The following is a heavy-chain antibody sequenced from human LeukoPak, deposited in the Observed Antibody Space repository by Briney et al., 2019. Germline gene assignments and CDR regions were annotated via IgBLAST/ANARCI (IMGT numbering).Heavy chain of an antibody. CDR1: GFGFSSYA. CDR2: ITSGVTT. D-gene: IGHD6-19*01. CDR3: AKDLASGWTYYYHGLDV. Sequence: GGSLGLSCEASGFGFSSYAMNWVRQAPGKGLEWVSVITSGVTTFYADSVRGRFTISRDNSKNTLYLQMNSLRAEDTAVYYCAKDLASGWTYYYHGLDVWGQGTTVTVSS. V-gene: IGHV3-23*01. J-gene: IGHJ6*02.